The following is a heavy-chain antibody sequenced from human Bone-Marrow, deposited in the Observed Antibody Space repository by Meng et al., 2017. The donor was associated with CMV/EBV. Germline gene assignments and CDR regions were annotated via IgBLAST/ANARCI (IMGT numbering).Heavy chain of an antibody. V-gene: IGHV1-69*10. CDR3: AREVLEYCSSTSCYLRRFDP. CDR2: IIPILGIA. J-gene: IGHJ5*02. Sequence: SVKVSCKASGGTFSSYAISWVRQAPGQGLEWMGGIIPILGIANYAQKFQGRVTITADKSTSTADMELSSLRSEDTAVYYCAREVLEYCSSTSCYLRRFDPWGQRTLVTVSS. D-gene: IGHD2-2*01. CDR1: GGTFSSYA.